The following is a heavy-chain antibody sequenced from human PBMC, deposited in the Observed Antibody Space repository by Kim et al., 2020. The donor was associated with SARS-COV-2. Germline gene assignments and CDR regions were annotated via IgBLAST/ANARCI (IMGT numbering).Heavy chain of an antibody. Sequence: SETLSLTCTVSGVSISSYYWSWIRQPPGKGLEWVGYIYYSGSTNYNPSLKSRVTISVDTSKNQFSLKLLSLTAADTAVYYWARQGEVSYYGSGSYSLGYWGQGTLVTVSS. CDR2: IYYSGST. D-gene: IGHD3-10*01. CDR3: ARQGEVSYYGSGSYSLGY. V-gene: IGHV4-59*08. CDR1: GVSISSYY. J-gene: IGHJ4*02.